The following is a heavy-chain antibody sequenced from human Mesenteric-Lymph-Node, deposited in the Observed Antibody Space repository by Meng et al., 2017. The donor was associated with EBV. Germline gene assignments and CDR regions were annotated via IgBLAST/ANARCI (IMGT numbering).Heavy chain of an antibody. CDR2: IYHGGST. CDR3: ARGEIVRGEWYFDL. J-gene: IGHJ2*01. D-gene: IGHD1-26*01. V-gene: IGHV4-4*02. CDR1: CGSISSSNW. Sequence: VPLEEADQGLGRPSGTLSLTRFVSCGSISSSNWWSWVRQSPGKGLEWIGEIYHGGSTNYNPSLKSRVTMSVDKSQNQFSLKLTSVTAADRAIYYCARGEIVRGEWYFDLWGRGTLVTVSS.